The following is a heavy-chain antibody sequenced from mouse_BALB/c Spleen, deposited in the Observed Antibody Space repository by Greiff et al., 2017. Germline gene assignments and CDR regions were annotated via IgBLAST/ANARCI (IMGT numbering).Heavy chain of an antibody. J-gene: IGHJ4*01. CDR3: AREEDGNYPYAMDY. CDR1: GFNIKDTY. CDR2: IDPANGNT. Sequence: DVQLQESGAEIVKPGASVKLSCTASGFNIKDTYMHWVKQRPEQGLEWIGRIDPANGNTKYDPKFQGKATITADTSSNTAYLQLSSLTSEDTAVYYCAREEDGNYPYAMDYWGQGTSVTVSS. D-gene: IGHD2-1*01. V-gene: IGHV14-3*02.